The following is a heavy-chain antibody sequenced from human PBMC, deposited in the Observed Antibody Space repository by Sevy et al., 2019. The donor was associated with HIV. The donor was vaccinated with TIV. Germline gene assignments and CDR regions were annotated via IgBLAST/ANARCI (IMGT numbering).Heavy chain of an antibody. J-gene: IGHJ1*01. D-gene: IGHD3-3*01. CDR3: ARFANYDFWSGYYREYFQH. V-gene: IGHV3-11*04. Sequence: GGSLRLSCAASGFTFSDYYMSWIRKAPGKGLEWLSYISGSDNIIYYADSARGRFTISRDNAKNSLYLQMNSLRAEETAVYYCARFANYDFWSGYYREYFQHWGQGTLVTVSS. CDR1: GFTFSDYY. CDR2: ISGSDNII.